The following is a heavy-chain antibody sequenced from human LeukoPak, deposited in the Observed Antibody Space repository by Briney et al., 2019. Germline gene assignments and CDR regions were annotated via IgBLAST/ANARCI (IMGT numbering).Heavy chain of an antibody. Sequence: GGSLRLSCAASGFTFSSYWMSWVRQAPGKGLEWVANIKQDGSEKYYVDSVKGRFTISRDNAKNSLYLQMNSLRAEDTAVYYCARSNYDSSGSRHYYYYMDVWGKGTAVTVSS. CDR1: GFTFSSYW. CDR2: IKQDGSEK. CDR3: ARSNYDSSGSRHYYYYMDV. V-gene: IGHV3-7*01. D-gene: IGHD3-22*01. J-gene: IGHJ6*03.